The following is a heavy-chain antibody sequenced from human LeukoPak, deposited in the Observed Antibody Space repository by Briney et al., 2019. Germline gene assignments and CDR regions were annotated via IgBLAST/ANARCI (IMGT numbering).Heavy chain of an antibody. CDR1: GGTFSSYA. CDR3: ARGYCSSTSCSNFDY. CDR2: IIPIFGTA. D-gene: IGHD2-2*01. J-gene: IGHJ4*02. Sequence: ASVKVSCKASGGTFSSYAISWVRQAPGQGLEWMGGIIPIFGTANYAQKFQGRVTITADESTSTAYMELSSLRSEDTAVYYCARGYCSSTSCSNFDYWGQGTLVTVSS. V-gene: IGHV1-69*13.